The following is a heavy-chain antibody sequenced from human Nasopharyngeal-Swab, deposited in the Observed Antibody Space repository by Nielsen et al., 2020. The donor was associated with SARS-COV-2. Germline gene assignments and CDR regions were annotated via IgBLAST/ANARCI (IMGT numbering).Heavy chain of an antibody. CDR1: GFTFTSSA. V-gene: IGHV1-58*02. Sequence: SVKVSCKASGFTFTSSAMQWVRQARGQRLEWIGWIVVGSGNTNYAQKFQERVTITRDMSTSTAYMELSSLRSEDTAVYYCAAGETSTYYDFWSGYLTGGGAFGIWGQGTMVTVSS. D-gene: IGHD3-3*01. CDR2: IVVGSGNT. CDR3: AAGETSTYYDFWSGYLTGGGAFGI. J-gene: IGHJ3*02.